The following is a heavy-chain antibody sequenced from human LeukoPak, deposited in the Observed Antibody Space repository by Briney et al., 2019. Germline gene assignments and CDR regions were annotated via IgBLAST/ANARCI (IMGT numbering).Heavy chain of an antibody. CDR3: ARDVLYYDILTGYYV. CDR2: IKQDGSEE. J-gene: IGHJ4*02. D-gene: IGHD3-9*01. V-gene: IGHV3-7*01. CDR1: GFTFSSYW. Sequence: GGSLRLSCAASGFTFSSYWMSWVRRAPGKGLEWVANIKQDGSEESYVDSVKGRFTISRDNAKNSLYLQMNSLRAEDTAVYYCARDVLYYDILTGYYVWGQGTLVTVSS.